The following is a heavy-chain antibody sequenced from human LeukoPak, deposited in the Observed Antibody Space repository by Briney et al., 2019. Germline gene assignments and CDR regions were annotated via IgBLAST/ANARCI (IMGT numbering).Heavy chain of an antibody. CDR1: GFTFSSYW. J-gene: IGHJ4*02. CDR2: IKQDGSEE. CDR3: ARERITMVRGEIKTYYFDY. Sequence: GGSLRLSCAASGFTFSSYWMNWVRQAPGEGLEWVANIKQDGSEEYYVDSVKGRFTISRDNAKNSLYLQMYSLRAEDTAVYYCARERITMVRGEIKTYYFDYWGQGTLVTVSS. D-gene: IGHD3-10*01. V-gene: IGHV3-7*05.